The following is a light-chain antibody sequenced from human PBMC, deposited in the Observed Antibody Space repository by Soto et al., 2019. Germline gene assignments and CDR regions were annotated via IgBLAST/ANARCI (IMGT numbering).Light chain of an antibody. CDR2: GST. CDR3: QSYDTSLSGSWV. Sequence: QSVLTQPPSVSGAPGQRVTISCTGSSSNIGPGFDVHWYQQLPGTAPKLLIYGSTNRPSGVPDRFSASKSATSASLAITGLQTEDEGDYYCQSYDTSLSGSWVFGSGTKLTVL. J-gene: IGLJ1*01. CDR1: SSNIGPGFD. V-gene: IGLV1-40*01.